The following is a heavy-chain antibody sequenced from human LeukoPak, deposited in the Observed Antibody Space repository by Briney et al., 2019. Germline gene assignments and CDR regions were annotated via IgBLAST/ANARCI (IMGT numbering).Heavy chain of an antibody. Sequence: SETLSLTCTVSGGSISSSSYYWGWIRQPPGKGLEWIGYIYYSGSTNYNPSLKSRVTISVDTSKNQFSLKLSSVTAADTAVYYCARVGTMVRGVIESPPEGWGYYYYMDVWGKGTTVTISS. V-gene: IGHV4-61*05. CDR2: IYYSGST. CDR3: ARVGTMVRGVIESPPEGWGYYYYMDV. J-gene: IGHJ6*03. D-gene: IGHD3-10*01. CDR1: GGSISSSSYY.